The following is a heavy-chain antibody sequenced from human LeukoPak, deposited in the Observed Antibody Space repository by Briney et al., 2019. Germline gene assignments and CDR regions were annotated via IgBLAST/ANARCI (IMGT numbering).Heavy chain of an antibody. J-gene: IGHJ5*02. CDR3: AKRPGGSIWFGGAVNWFDP. D-gene: IGHD3-10*01. V-gene: IGHV3-23*01. CDR1: GFTFSSYA. Sequence: QSGGSLRLSCAASGFTFSSYAMSWVRQAPGKGLEWVSAISGSGGSTYYADSVKGRFTISRDNSKNTLYLQMNSLRAEDTAVYYCAKRPGGSIWFGGAVNWFDPWGQGTLVTVSS. CDR2: ISGSGGST.